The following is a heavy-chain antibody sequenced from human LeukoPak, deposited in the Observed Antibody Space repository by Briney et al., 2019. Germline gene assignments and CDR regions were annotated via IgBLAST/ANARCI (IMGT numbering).Heavy chain of an antibody. D-gene: IGHD6-13*01. V-gene: IGHV4-34*01. CDR3: ATRGGDSSSWYWFDP. J-gene: IGHJ5*02. CDR1: GGSVSGYY. Sequence: PSETLSLTCAVYGGSVSGYYWSWIRQPPGKGLEWIGEINHSGSTNYNPSLKSRVTISVDTSKNQFSLKLSSVTAADTAVYYCATRGGDSSSWYWFDPWGQGTLVTVSS. CDR2: INHSGST.